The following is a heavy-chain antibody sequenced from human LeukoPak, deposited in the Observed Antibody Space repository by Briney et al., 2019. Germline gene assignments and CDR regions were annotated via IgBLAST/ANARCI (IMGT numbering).Heavy chain of an antibody. CDR3: ARDQGIYNHRIIDS. V-gene: IGHV1-18*01. CDR2: ISAYNGNT. CDR1: GYTFSSYG. Sequence: GASLNVSCKASGYTFSSYGISWVRQAPGQELEWMGWISAYNGNTNFAQEFQGRVTMTTDTSTSTASMELRSLRSDDTAVYYCARDQGIYNHRIIDSWGQGTLVTVSS. D-gene: IGHD5-12*01. J-gene: IGHJ4*02.